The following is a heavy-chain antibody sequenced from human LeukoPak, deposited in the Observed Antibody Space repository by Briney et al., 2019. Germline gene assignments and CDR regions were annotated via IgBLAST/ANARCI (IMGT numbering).Heavy chain of an antibody. CDR1: GDSISSYY. Sequence: PSETLSLTCTVSGDSISSYYWSWIRQSPEKGLEWIGYIRYTGSTYYNPSLRSRVTISVDTSKNQFSLRLSSVTAADTAMYYCARSRGNLYFQHWGQGTLVTVSS. V-gene: IGHV4-59*01. CDR3: ARSRGNLYFQH. D-gene: IGHD6-25*01. CDR2: IRYTGST. J-gene: IGHJ1*01.